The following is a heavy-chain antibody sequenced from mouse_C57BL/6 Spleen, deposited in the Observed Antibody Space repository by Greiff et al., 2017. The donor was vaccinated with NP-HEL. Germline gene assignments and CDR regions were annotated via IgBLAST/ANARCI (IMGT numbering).Heavy chain of an antibody. CDR2: INPNNGGT. Sequence: EVQLQQSGPELVKPGASVKISCKASGYTFTDYYMNWVKQSHGKSLEWIGDINPNNGGTSYNQKFKGKATLTVDKSYNTAYMELRSLTSEDSAVYFCARIRNDYAAWFAYWGQGTLVTVSA. V-gene: IGHV1-26*01. J-gene: IGHJ3*01. CDR1: GYTFTDYY. CDR3: ARIRNDYAAWFAY. D-gene: IGHD2-4*01.